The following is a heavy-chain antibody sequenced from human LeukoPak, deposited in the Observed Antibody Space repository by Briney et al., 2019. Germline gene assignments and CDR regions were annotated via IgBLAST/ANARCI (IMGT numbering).Heavy chain of an antibody. V-gene: IGHV3-48*04. Sequence: GGSLRLSCAASGFSFRTHPMNWVRQAPGKGLEWVSYISSSGNTIYYADSVKGRFTISRDNAKNSLYLQMNSLRAEDTAVYYCARDGAAAFAFDIWGQGTMVTVSS. CDR2: ISSSGNTI. CDR3: ARDGAAAFAFDI. J-gene: IGHJ3*02. D-gene: IGHD6-13*01. CDR1: GFSFRTHP.